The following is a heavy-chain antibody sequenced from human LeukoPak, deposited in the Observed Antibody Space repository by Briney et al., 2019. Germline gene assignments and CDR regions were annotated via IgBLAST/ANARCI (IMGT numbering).Heavy chain of an antibody. CDR2: LSHRGNT. D-gene: IGHD3-10*01. CDR3: ARHNAPRRVGFDF. J-gene: IGHJ4*02. CDR1: GDSVSNDFYY. Sequence: SETLSLTCTVSGDSVSNDFYYWGWIRQPPGKGLEWVACLSHRGNTWYNPSLESRVTISVDTSKNRFSLNFNSVTAADTALYWCARHNAPRRVGFDFWGQGTPVTVSS. V-gene: IGHV4-39*01.